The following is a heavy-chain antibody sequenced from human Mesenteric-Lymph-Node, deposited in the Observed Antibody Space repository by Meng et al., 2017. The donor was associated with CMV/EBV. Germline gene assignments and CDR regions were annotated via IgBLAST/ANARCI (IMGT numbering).Heavy chain of an antibody. J-gene: IGHJ4*02. D-gene: IGHD1-26*01. Sequence: GESLKISCAASGFTFNSYEMTWVRQAPGKGLEWVANIKPDGSEKYYVDSVRGRFTISRDNAKNSLYLQMNSLRAEDTAVYYCARERVVGATDFDYWGQGTLVTVSS. V-gene: IGHV3-7*01. CDR2: IKPDGSEK. CDR1: GFTFNSYE. CDR3: ARERVVGATDFDY.